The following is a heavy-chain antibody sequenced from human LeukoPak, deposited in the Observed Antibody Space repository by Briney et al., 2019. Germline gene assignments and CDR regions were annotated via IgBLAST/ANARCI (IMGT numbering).Heavy chain of an antibody. V-gene: IGHV4-34*01. D-gene: IGHD3-9*01. CDR3: ARESMTYYDILTGYYKGWFDP. Sequence: SETLSLTCAVYGGSFSGYYWSWIRQPLGKGLEWIGEINHSGSTNYNPSLKSRVTISVDTSKNQFSLKLSSVTAADTAVYYCARESMTYYDILTGYYKGWFDPWGQGTLVTVSS. CDR2: INHSGST. J-gene: IGHJ5*02. CDR1: GGSFSGYY.